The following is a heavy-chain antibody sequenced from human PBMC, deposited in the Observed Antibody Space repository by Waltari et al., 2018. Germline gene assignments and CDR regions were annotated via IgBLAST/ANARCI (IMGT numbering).Heavy chain of an antibody. V-gene: IGHV4-38-2*02. CDR3: ARDRGVVGAMVYFDY. CDR1: GYSISSGYY. CDR2: IYHSGST. D-gene: IGHD1-26*01. Sequence: QVQLQESGPGLVKPSATLSLTCAVSGYSISSGYYWGGIRQPPGKGLEWIGSIYHSGSTYYNPSLKSRVTISVDTSKNQFSLKLSSVTAADTAVYYCARDRGVVGAMVYFDYWGQGTLVTVSS. J-gene: IGHJ4*02.